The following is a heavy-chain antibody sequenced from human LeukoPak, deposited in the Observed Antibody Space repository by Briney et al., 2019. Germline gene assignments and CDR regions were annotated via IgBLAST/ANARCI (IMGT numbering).Heavy chain of an antibody. CDR1: GFTFSSYG. CDR2: ISGSGGST. Sequence: GGSLRLSCAASGFTFSSYGMSWVRQAPGKGLEWVSAISGSGGSTYYADSVKGRFTISRGSSKNTLYLQMNSLRAEDTAVYYCAKEKVAAAGPHWLHYFDYWGQGTLVTVSS. J-gene: IGHJ4*02. CDR3: AKEKVAAAGPHWLHYFDY. V-gene: IGHV3-23*01. D-gene: IGHD6-13*01.